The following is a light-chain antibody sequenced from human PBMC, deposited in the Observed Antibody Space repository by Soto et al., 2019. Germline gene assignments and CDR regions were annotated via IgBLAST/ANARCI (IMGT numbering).Light chain of an antibody. Sequence: DIQIPHSPSSLSASVGDTVSITCRAGQTFNNYLNWYQHKPGKVPKLLIYAATALQSGVPSRFSASASGTDFTLTIINVQPEDCGTYYCQQSYTSQQTFGQGTKVDIK. V-gene: IGKV1-39*01. J-gene: IGKJ2*01. CDR1: QTFNNY. CDR3: QQSYTSQQT. CDR2: AAT.